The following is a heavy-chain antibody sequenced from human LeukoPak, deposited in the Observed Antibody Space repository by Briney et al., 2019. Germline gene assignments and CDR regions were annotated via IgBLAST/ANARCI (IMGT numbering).Heavy chain of an antibody. D-gene: IGHD2-2*01. CDR2: ISGSGGST. J-gene: IGHJ6*02. CDR1: GFTFSSYA. V-gene: IGHV3-23*01. Sequence: GGSLRLSCAASGFTFSSYAMSWVRQAPGKGLEWVSAISGSGGSTYYAGSVKGRFTISRDSSKNTLYLQMNSLRAEDTAVYYCAKAHSPYCSSTSCYSASYYYYYGMDVWGQGTTVTVSS. CDR3: AKAHSPYCSSTSCYSASYYYYYGMDV.